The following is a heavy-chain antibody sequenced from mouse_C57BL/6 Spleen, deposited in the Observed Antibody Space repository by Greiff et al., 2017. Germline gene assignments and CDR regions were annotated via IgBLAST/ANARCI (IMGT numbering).Heavy chain of an antibody. V-gene: IGHV1-52*01. CDR1: GYTFTSYW. D-gene: IGHD1-1*01. Sequence: VQLQQPGAELVRPGSSVKLSCKASGYTFTSYWMHWVKQRPIQGLEWIGNIDPSDSQTHYNQKFKDKATLTVDKSSSTAYMQLSSLTSEDSAVYYCALWYGSLEGYWGQGTTLTVSS. CDR2: IDPSDSQT. J-gene: IGHJ2*01. CDR3: ALWYGSLEGY.